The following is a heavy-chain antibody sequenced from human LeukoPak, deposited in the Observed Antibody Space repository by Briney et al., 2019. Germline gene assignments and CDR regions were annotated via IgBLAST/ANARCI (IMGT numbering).Heavy chain of an antibody. V-gene: IGHV1-69*13. Sequence: SVKVSCKASGGFFSSYAISCVRQAPGRGLEWMGGIIPIFGTANYAQKFQGRVTITADESTSTAYMELSSLRSEDTAVYYCAREGYCSGGSCYSRWFDPWGQGTLVTVSS. CDR2: IIPIFGTA. D-gene: IGHD2-15*01. CDR3: AREGYCSGGSCYSRWFDP. J-gene: IGHJ5*02. CDR1: GGFFSSYA.